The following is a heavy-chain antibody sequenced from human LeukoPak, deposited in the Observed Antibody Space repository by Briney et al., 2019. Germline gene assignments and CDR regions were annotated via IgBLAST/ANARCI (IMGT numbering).Heavy chain of an antibody. Sequence: PGGSLRLSCAASGFTFSSDWMIWVRQAPGKGLVWVSRIDTDGTRTYFADSVKGRFTISRDNAKNTLYLQMDNLRAEDTAMYYCARGLLTQSTVTLGYWGQGTLVTVSS. CDR1: GFTFSSDW. CDR3: ARGLLTQSTVTLGY. D-gene: IGHD4-17*01. V-gene: IGHV3-74*01. J-gene: IGHJ4*02. CDR2: IDTDGTRT.